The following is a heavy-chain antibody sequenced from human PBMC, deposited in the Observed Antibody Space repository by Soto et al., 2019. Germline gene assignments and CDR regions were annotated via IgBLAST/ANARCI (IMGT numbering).Heavy chain of an antibody. CDR1: GFSLSTSGVG. Sequence: QITLKESGPTLVKPTQTLTLTCTFSGFSLSTSGVGVGWIRQPPGKALVWLALIYWDDDKRYSPSLKSRLTITKDTSKSQVVLTMTNMDPVDTATYYCAHAYYYDSSGYYYTFDYWGQGTLVTVSS. V-gene: IGHV2-5*02. CDR3: AHAYYYDSSGYYYTFDY. D-gene: IGHD3-22*01. CDR2: IYWDDDK. J-gene: IGHJ4*02.